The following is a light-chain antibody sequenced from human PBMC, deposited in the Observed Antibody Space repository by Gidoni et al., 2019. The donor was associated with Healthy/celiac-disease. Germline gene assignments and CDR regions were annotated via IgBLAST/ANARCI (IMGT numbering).Light chain of an antibody. V-gene: IGKV3-20*01. CDR1: QSVSSSY. CDR2: GAS. Sequence: EIVLTHSLGTLPLSPGERATLPCRASQSVSSSYLAWYQQKPGQAPRLLIYGASSRATGIPDRFSGSGSGTDFTLNISRLEPEDFAVYYCQQYGSSPLTFGGGTKVEIK. J-gene: IGKJ4*01. CDR3: QQYGSSPLT.